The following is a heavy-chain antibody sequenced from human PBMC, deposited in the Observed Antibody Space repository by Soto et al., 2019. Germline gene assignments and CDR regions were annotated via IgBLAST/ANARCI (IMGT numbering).Heavy chain of an antibody. CDR2: IYYSGST. D-gene: IGHD3-10*01. CDR1: GGSISSYY. V-gene: IGHV4-59*01. Sequence: PSETLSLTCTVSGGSISSYYWSWIRQPPGKGLEWIGYIYYSGSTNYNPSLKSRVTISVDTSKNQFSLKLSSVTAADTAVYYCARAIRITMVRGVVSPDYYYYYMDVWGEGTTVTVSS. CDR3: ARAIRITMVRGVVSPDYYYYYMDV. J-gene: IGHJ6*03.